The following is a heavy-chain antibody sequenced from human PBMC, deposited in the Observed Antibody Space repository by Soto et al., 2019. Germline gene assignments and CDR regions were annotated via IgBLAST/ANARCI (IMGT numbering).Heavy chain of an antibody. Sequence: GASVKVSCKASGYTFTSYAMHWVRQAPGQRLEWMGWINAGNGNTKYSQKFQGRVTITRDTSASTAYMELSSLRSEDTAVYYCARYPWSNYVSRNFYYWGQGTLVPVSS. D-gene: IGHD4-4*01. CDR1: GYTFTSYA. CDR3: ARYPWSNYVSRNFYY. CDR2: INAGNGNT. J-gene: IGHJ4*02. V-gene: IGHV1-3*01.